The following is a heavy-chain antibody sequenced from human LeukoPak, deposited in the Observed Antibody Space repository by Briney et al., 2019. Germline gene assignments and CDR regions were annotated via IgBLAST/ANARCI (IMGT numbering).Heavy chain of an antibody. D-gene: IGHD3-16*01. Sequence: SETLSLTCTVSNASISSNTYYRAWIRQPPGKGLEYVGSINYRGSTYYNPSLKSRVTLSVDTSKNQFSLKLNSVTAADTAVYYCATYKYDYVWGNQHFDYWGQGTLVAVSS. CDR3: ATYKYDYVWGNQHFDY. CDR2: INYRGST. CDR1: NASISSNTYY. V-gene: IGHV4-39*07. J-gene: IGHJ4*02.